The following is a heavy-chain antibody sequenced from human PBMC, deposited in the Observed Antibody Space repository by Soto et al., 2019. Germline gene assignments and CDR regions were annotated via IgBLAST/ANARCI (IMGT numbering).Heavy chain of an antibody. CDR2: ISYDGYLK. J-gene: IGHJ6*02. CDR3: AKDFKVSGSHYGTLNYYYGMDV. D-gene: IGHD3-10*01. V-gene: IGHV3-30*18. Sequence: PGGSLRLSCAASGFTFSTYGMQWVRQAPGKGLEGVAVISYDGYLKYYVDAVKGRFTVARDNSKNTLFLEMNSLRVEDTAVYFCAKDFKVSGSHYGTLNYYYGMDVWGQGTTVTVSS. CDR1: GFTFSTYG.